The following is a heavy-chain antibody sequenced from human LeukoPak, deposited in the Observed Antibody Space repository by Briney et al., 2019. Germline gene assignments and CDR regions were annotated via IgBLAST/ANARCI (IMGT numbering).Heavy chain of an antibody. CDR2: INHSGTT. J-gene: IGHJ6*04. Sequence: PSETLSLICAVYGGSFSGYYWTWIRQPPGKGLEWIGEINHSGTTNYNPSLKSRVTISVDTSKNQFSLKLRSVTAADTAVYYCARGGITMAYYGMDVWGRGTPVTVSS. CDR1: GGSFSGYY. CDR3: ARGGITMAYYGMDV. D-gene: IGHD3-10*01. V-gene: IGHV4-34*01.